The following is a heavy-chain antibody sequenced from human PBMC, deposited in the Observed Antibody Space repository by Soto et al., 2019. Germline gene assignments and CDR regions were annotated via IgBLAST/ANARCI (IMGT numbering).Heavy chain of an antibody. Sequence: EVQLLESGGGLVQPGGSLRLSCADSGFTFSNYGMSWVRQAPGKGLEWVSAISGSGGSTYSADSVKGRFTISRDNSKNTLYLQMNSLRVEDTAVYYWAKEHSGPVYYYDMDVWGHGTTVTVSS. CDR1: GFTFSNYG. CDR2: ISGSGGST. CDR3: AKEHSGPVYYYDMDV. J-gene: IGHJ6*02. V-gene: IGHV3-23*01. D-gene: IGHD2-8*02.